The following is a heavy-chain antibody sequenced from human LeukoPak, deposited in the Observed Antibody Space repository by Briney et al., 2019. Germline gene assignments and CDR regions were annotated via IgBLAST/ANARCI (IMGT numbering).Heavy chain of an antibody. CDR2: IYSGGGT. D-gene: IGHD6-13*01. V-gene: IGHV3-53*01. Sequence: PGGSLRLSCAASGFIVSSNYMSWVRQAPGKGLERVSAIYSGGGTDYADSVKGRFSISRDNAKNTLYLQMNSLRAEDTAVYYCARGDSSSWWFDYWGQGTLVTVSS. CDR3: ARGDSSSWWFDY. CDR1: GFIVSSNY. J-gene: IGHJ4*02.